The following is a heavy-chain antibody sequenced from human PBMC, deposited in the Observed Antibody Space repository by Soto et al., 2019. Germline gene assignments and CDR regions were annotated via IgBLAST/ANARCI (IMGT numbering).Heavy chain of an antibody. CDR2: NYYRGST. CDR1: GGLISDYY. D-gene: IGHD3-9*01. Sequence: SETLSLTCTVSGGLISDYYWTWTRQIPGKGLEYIGYNYYRGSTNYNPSLKSRVTISVDMSKKQFSLKLNSVTAADTAVYYCARGVRFFDWLFPSMDVWGQGTTVT. J-gene: IGHJ6*02. V-gene: IGHV4-59*08. CDR3: ARGVRFFDWLFPSMDV.